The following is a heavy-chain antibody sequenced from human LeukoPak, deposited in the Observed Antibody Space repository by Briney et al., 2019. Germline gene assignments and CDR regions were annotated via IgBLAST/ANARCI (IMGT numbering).Heavy chain of an antibody. J-gene: IGHJ4*02. Sequence: SETLSLTCTVSGGSISSYYWSWIRQPPGKGLEWIGYFYYSGNTNYNPSLKSRVTISVDTSKNQFSLKLSSVTAADTAVYYCARGASFGPGDGYNPLRSFDYWGQGTLVTVSS. D-gene: IGHD5-24*01. CDR3: ARGASFGPGDGYNPLRSFDY. CDR1: GGSISSYY. V-gene: IGHV4-59*12. CDR2: FYYSGNT.